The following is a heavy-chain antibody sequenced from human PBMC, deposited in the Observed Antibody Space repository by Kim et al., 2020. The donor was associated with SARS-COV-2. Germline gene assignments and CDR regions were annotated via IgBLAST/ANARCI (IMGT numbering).Heavy chain of an antibody. Sequence: SETLSLTCAVYGGSFSGYYWSWIRQPPGKGLEWIGEINHSGSTNYNPSLKSRVTISVDTSKNQFSLKLSSVTAADTAVYYCARVNLNITMVRGVRYYYYGMDVWGQGTTVTVSS. CDR3: ARVNLNITMVRGVRYYYYGMDV. CDR2: INHSGST. CDR1: GGSFSGYY. J-gene: IGHJ6*02. D-gene: IGHD3-10*01. V-gene: IGHV4-34*01.